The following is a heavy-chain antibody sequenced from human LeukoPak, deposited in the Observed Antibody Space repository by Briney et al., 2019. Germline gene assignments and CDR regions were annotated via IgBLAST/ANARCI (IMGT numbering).Heavy chain of an antibody. J-gene: IGHJ4*02. CDR2: IYWNGGGT. Sequence: GGSLRLSCATSGFSFDNYGMSWVRQAPAKGLEWVSAIYWNGGGTGYADSVKGRFTISRDNAKNSLYLQMNSLRVEDTALYYCARGYYGSGTYFLPAGHWGKGTLVTVSS. V-gene: IGHV3-20*04. CDR3: ARGYYGSGTYFLPAGH. D-gene: IGHD3-10*01. CDR1: GFSFDNYG.